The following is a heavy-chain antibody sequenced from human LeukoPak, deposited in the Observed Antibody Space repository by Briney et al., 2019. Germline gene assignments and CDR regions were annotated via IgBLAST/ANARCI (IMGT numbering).Heavy chain of an antibody. Sequence: GGSLRLSCAASGFTFSSYWMSWVRQAPGKGLEWVANIKQDGSEKYYVDSVNGRFTISRDNVKNSLYLQMNSLRAEDTAVYYCARSYGYYCSSTSCYSYYWGQGTLVTVSS. CDR3: ARSYGYYCSSTSCYSYY. J-gene: IGHJ4*02. D-gene: IGHD2-2*01. V-gene: IGHV3-7*01. CDR2: IKQDGSEK. CDR1: GFTFSSYW.